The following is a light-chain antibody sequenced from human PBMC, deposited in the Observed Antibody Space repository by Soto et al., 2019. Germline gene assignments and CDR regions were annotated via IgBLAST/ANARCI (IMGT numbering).Light chain of an antibody. Sequence: QSVLTQSSSASASLGSSVKLTCTLSSGHSSYISAWHQQQPRKAPRYLMKLEGSGSYNKGSEVPDRFSGSSSGADRYLTISNLQFEDEADYYCETWDFNTRVFGGGTKLTVL. J-gene: IGLJ3*02. V-gene: IGLV4-60*02. CDR3: ETWDFNTRV. CDR2: LEGSGSY. CDR1: SGHSSYI.